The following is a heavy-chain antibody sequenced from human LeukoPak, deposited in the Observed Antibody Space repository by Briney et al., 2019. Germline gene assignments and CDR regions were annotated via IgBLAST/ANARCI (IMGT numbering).Heavy chain of an antibody. CDR2: IYHSGST. CDR1: GYSISSGYY. CDR3: ARPYNWNDVDAFDI. V-gene: IGHV4-38-2*01. Sequence: PSETLSLTYAASGYSISSGYYWGWIRQPPGKGLEWIGSIYHSGSTYYNPSLKSRVTISVDTSTNQFSLKLSSVTAADTAVYYCARPYNWNDVDAFDIWGQGTMVTVSS. D-gene: IGHD1-20*01. J-gene: IGHJ3*02.